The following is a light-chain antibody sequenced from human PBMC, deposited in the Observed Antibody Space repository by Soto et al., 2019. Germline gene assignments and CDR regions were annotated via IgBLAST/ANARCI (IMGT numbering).Light chain of an antibody. CDR2: DTS. J-gene: IGKJ4*01. V-gene: IGKV3-20*01. Sequence: EIVLTQSPGTLSLSPGERATLSCRASQSVSSSSLAWYQQKPGQAPRLLIYDTSSRATGIPDRFSGSGSGTDFTLTISRLEPEDFAVYYCQQFSSYPLTFGGGTKVDIK. CDR3: QQFSSYPLT. CDR1: QSVSSSS.